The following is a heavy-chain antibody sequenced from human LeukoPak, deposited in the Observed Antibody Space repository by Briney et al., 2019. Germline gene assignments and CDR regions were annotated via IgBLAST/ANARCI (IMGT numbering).Heavy chain of an antibody. CDR2: ISASGSAI. V-gene: IGHV3-48*03. CDR1: GFTFSSFE. CDR3: VRDGYYGHDSFDI. D-gene: IGHD3-10*01. Sequence: GGSLRLSCAASGFTFSSFEMYWVRQAPGKGLEWVSYISASGSAIYYVDSVKGRFTISRDNAKTSLYLQMNSLRAEDTAVYYCVRDGYYGHDSFDIWGQGKMVTVSS. J-gene: IGHJ3*02.